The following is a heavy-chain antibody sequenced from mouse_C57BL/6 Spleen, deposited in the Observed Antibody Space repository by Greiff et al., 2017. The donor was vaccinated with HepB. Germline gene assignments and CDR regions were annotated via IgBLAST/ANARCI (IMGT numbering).Heavy chain of an antibody. J-gene: IGHJ3*01. V-gene: IGHV1-66*01. CDR2: IDPGSGNT. Sequence: QVQLKESGPELVKPGASVKISCKASGYSFTSYYIHWVKQRPGQGLEWIGWIDPGSGNTKYNEKFKGKATLTADTSSSTAYMQLSSLTSEDSAVYYCARGEGWFAYWGQGTLVTVSA. CDR1: GYSFTSYY. CDR3: ARGEGWFAY.